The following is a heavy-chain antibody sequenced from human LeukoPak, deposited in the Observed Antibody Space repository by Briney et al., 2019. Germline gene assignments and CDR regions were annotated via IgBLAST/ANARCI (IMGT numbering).Heavy chain of an antibody. D-gene: IGHD3-3*01. V-gene: IGHV1-2*02. Sequence: GASVTVSFKASGYTFTGYYMHWVRQAPGQGLEWMGWINPNSGGTNYAQKFQGRVTMTRDTSISTAYMELSRLRSDDTAVYYCARDGRVLRFLGNWFDPWGQGTLVTVSS. CDR1: GYTFTGYY. CDR3: ARDGRVLRFLGNWFDP. CDR2: INPNSGGT. J-gene: IGHJ5*02.